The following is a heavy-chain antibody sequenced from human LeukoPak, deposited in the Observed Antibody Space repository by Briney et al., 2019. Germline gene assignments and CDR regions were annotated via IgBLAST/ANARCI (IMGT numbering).Heavy chain of an antibody. Sequence: PSETLSLTCTVSGGSISSYYWSWIRQPPGKGLEWIGYIYYSGSTNYNPSLKSRVTISVDTSKNQFSLKLSSVTAADTAVYYCHSGAWLAEMEEDYWGQGTLVTVSS. V-gene: IGHV4-59*12. CDR2: IYYSGST. CDR3: HSGAWLAEMEEDY. CDR1: GGSISSYY. J-gene: IGHJ4*02. D-gene: IGHD6-19*01.